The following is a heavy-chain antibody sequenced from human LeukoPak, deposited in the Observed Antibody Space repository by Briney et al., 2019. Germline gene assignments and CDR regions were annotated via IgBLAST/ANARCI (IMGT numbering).Heavy chain of an antibody. J-gene: IGHJ4*02. CDR3: ARGVEPLAVNTLAY. Sequence: GGSLRLSCAASGFTVITNDMTWVRQAPGKGLEWVSVLYSDGNTKYAVSVQGRFTISREYSKNTLYLEMNSLSPDDTAVYYCARGVEPLAVNTLAYWGQGTLVTVSS. CDR1: GFTVITND. D-gene: IGHD1-14*01. CDR2: LYSDGNT. V-gene: IGHV3-53*01.